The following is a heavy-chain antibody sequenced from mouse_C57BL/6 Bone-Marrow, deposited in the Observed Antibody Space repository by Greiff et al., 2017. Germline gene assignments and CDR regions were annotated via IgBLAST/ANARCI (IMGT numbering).Heavy chain of an antibody. CDR1: GFTFSSYG. J-gene: IGHJ4*01. CDR2: ISSGGSYT. D-gene: IGHD1-3*01. Sequence: EVKLMESGGDLVKPGGSLKLSCAASGFTFSSYGMSWVRQTPDKRLEWVATISSGGSYTYYPDSVKGRFTLSRDNAKNTLYLQMSSLKSEDTAMYYCARHNSYAMDYWGQGTSVAVSS. CDR3: ARHNSYAMDY. V-gene: IGHV5-6*01.